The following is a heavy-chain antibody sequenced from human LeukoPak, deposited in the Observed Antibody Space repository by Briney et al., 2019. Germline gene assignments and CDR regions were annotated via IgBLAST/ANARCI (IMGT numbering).Heavy chain of an antibody. Sequence: PGGSLRLSCTASGFTFSSYSMNWVRQAPGKGLEWVSSISSSSSYIYYADSVKGRFTISRDNAKNSLYLQMNSLRAEDTAVYYCSSSGSYYARDYWGQGTLVTVSS. V-gene: IGHV3-21*01. CDR1: GFTFSSYS. J-gene: IGHJ4*02. CDR3: SSSGSYYARDY. CDR2: ISSSSSYI. D-gene: IGHD3-10*01.